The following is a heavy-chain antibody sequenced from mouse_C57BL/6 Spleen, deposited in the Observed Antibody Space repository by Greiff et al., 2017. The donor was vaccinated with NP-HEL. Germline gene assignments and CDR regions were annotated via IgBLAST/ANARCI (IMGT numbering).Heavy chain of an antibody. J-gene: IGHJ4*01. V-gene: IGHV5-16*01. CDR2: INYDGSST. Sequence: EVMLVESEGGLVQPGSSMKLSCTASGFTFSDYYMAWVRQVPEKGLEWVANINYDGSSTYYLDSLKSRFIISRDNAKNILYLQMSSLKSEDTATYYCARDARYYAMDYWGQGTSVTVSS. CDR3: ARDARYYAMDY. CDR1: GFTFSDYY.